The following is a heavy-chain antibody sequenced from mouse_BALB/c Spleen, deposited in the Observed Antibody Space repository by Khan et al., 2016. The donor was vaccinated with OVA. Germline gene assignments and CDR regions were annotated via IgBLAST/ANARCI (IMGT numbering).Heavy chain of an antibody. CDR2: LSYSGVT. J-gene: IGHJ2*01. V-gene: IGHV3-2*02. Sequence: VQLQQSGPGLVKPSQSLSLTCTVTGYSITSGYAWNWIRQFPGNKLEWMGYLSYSGVTSYTPSLKSRISITRDTSKNQFFLQLTSVTTEDTATYYCARGNYYGYYFDYWGQGTTLIVSS. CDR1: GYSITSGYA. CDR3: ARGNYYGYYFDY. D-gene: IGHD1-1*01.